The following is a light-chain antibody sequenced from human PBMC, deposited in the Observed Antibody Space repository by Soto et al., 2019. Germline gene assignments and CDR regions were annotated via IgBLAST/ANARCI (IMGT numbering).Light chain of an antibody. V-gene: IGKV3-20*01. Sequence: EIVLTQSPGTLSLSPGERATLSCRASQSISSNSLAWYQQKPGQAPRLFIYGASSRATGIPDRFIGSGSGTHFTLTISRLEPEDFALYYCQQYGRSPTFGQGTRLEI. CDR2: GAS. CDR3: QQYGRSPT. J-gene: IGKJ5*01. CDR1: QSISSNS.